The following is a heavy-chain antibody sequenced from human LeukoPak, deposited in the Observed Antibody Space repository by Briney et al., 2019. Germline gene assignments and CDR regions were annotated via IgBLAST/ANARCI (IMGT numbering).Heavy chain of an antibody. J-gene: IGHJ5*02. CDR2: IWYDGSNK. V-gene: IGHV3-33*06. D-gene: IGHD3-3*01. CDR3: ANFDFWSRPNWFDP. CDR1: GFTFSSYG. Sequence: GGSLRLSCAASGFTFSSYGMHWVRQAPGKGLEWVAVIWYDGSNKYYADSVKGRFTISRDNSKNTLYLQMNSLRAEDTAVYYCANFDFWSRPNWFDPWGQGTLVTVSS.